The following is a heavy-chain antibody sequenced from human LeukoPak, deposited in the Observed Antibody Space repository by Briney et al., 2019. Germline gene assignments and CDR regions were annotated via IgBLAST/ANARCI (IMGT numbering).Heavy chain of an antibody. J-gene: IGHJ4*02. CDR1: GFTFNGYW. CDR2: IKRDGSEK. CDR3: ARLGPASSGWPESFDY. Sequence: GGSLRLSCAASGFTFNGYWMNWVRQAPGKGLEWVANIKRDGSEKYYVDSVKGRFTISRDNAKNSLDLQMNRLRVEDTAVYYCARLGPASSGWPESFDYWGQGTLVTVSS. D-gene: IGHD6-19*01. V-gene: IGHV3-7*03.